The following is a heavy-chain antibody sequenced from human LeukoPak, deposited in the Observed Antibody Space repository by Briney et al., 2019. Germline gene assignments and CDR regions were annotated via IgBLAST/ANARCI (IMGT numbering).Heavy chain of an antibody. J-gene: IGHJ4*03. CDR2: IYYSGST. CDR1: GGSISSYY. D-gene: IGHD4-11*01. Sequence: SSETLSLTCTVSGGSISSYYWSWTRQPPGKGLEWIGYIYYSGSTNYNPSLKSRVTMSVDTSKNQFSLNLSSVTAADTAVYYCANYYSSYGYFDYWGQGTLVTVSS. CDR3: ANYYSSYGYFDY. V-gene: IGHV4-59*12.